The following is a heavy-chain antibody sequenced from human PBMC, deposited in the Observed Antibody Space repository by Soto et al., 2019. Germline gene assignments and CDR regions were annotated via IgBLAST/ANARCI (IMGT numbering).Heavy chain of an antibody. CDR2: IYYSGST. Sequence: QLQLQESGPGLVKPSETLSLTCTVSGGSISSSSYYWCWIRQPPGKGLEWIGSIYYSGSTYYNPSLKSRVTISVDTSKNQFSLKLSSVTAADTAVYYCARSMTTVVTLDYWGQGTLVTVSS. CDR3: ARSMTTVVTLDY. V-gene: IGHV4-39*01. D-gene: IGHD4-17*01. J-gene: IGHJ4*02. CDR1: GGSISSSSYY.